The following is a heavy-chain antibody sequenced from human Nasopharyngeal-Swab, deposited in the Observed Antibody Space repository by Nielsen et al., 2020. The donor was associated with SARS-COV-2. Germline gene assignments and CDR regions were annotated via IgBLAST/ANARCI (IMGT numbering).Heavy chain of an antibody. J-gene: IGHJ6*02. Sequence: WIRQPPGKGPEWIGEINHSGSTNYNPSLKSRVTISVDTSKNQFSLKLSSVTAADTAVYYCARGAPNYDLWSGCYYYYGMDVWGQGTTVTVSS. D-gene: IGHD3-3*01. V-gene: IGHV4-34*01. CDR2: INHSGST. CDR3: ARGAPNYDLWSGCYYYYGMDV.